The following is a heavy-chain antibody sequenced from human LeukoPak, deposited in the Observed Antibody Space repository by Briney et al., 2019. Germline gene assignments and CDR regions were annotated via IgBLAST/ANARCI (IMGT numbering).Heavy chain of an antibody. J-gene: IGHJ4*02. CDR1: GFSVSHYY. V-gene: IGHV3-53*01. Sequence: GGSLRLSCAASGFSVSHYYLTWVRQAPGKELEWVSVHYSNGHFSYADSVLGRFTISRDNAKNSLYLQMNSLRVEDTAVYYCAKEGRSLQTYWGQGTLVTVSS. CDR3: AKEGRSLQTY. D-gene: IGHD5-24*01. CDR2: HYSNGHF.